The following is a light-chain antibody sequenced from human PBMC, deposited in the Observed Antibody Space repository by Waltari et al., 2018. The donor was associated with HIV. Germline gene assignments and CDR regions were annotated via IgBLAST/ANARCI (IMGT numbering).Light chain of an antibody. V-gene: IGKV1-39*01. J-gene: IGKJ2*01. CDR1: QIITNF. Sequence: DIQMTQSPSSLSASVGDTFTITCRASQIITNFLNWYQQKPGKAPKLLVYGTSDLQTGVPSRFSGSGSGTDFTLTINNLQPEDFASYYCQQSYNVPRTFGQGTTLEIK. CDR3: QQSYNVPRT. CDR2: GTS.